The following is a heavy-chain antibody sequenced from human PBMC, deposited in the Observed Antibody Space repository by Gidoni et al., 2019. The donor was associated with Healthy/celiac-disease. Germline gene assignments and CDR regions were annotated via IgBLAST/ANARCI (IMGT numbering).Heavy chain of an antibody. J-gene: IGHJ4*02. V-gene: IGHV1-18*01. Sequence: TNYAQTLQGRITMTTDTSTSTAYMEMRSLRSDDPAVYYCARDSRDGYNGGYFDYWGQGTLVTVSS. CDR2: T. CDR3: ARDSRDGYNGGYFDY. D-gene: IGHD5-12*01.